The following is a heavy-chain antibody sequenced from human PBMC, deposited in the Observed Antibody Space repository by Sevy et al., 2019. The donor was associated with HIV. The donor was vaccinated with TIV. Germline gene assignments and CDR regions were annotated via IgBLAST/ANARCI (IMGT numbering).Heavy chain of an antibody. CDR2: ISTSSTYI. CDR3: ARGSCIGSSCHTGYHGMDV. D-gene: IGHD2-2*02. V-gene: IGHV3-21*01. Sequence: GESLKISCAASGFTFSGYNMHWVRQAPGKGLEWVSSISTSSTYIYQADSVKGRFTISRDNAKNSVFLQMNSLSAEDTVFYCCARGSCIGSSCHTGYHGMDVWGQGTTVTVSS. CDR1: GFTFSGYN. J-gene: IGHJ6*02.